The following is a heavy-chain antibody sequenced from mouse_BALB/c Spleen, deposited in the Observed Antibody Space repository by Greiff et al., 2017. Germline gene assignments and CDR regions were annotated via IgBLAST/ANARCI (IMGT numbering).Heavy chain of an antibody. CDR1: GFTFSSYA. CDR3: AREGDGYFDY. Sequence: EVQVVESGGGLVKPGGSLKLSCAASGFTFSSYAMSWVRQTPEKRLEWVASISSGGSTYYPDSVKGRFTISRDNARNILYLQMSSLRSEDTAMYYCAREGDGYFDYWGQGTTLTVSS. J-gene: IGHJ2*01. D-gene: IGHD2-3*01. V-gene: IGHV5-6-5*01. CDR2: ISSGGST.